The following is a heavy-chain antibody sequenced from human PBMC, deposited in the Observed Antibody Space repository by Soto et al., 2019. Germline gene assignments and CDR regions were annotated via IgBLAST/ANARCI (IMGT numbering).Heavy chain of an antibody. V-gene: IGHV1-3*01. CDR3: AREWTHYDRSGPCDY. CDR2: INASNGDT. CDR1: GYTFTSYP. J-gene: IGHJ4*02. Sequence: ASVKVSCKASGYTFTSYPMHWVRQAAGQGLEWMGWINASNGDTKYSQKFQGRVTITRDTSAITVYMELSSLRSEDTAVYYCAREWTHYDRSGPCDYWGQGTLVTVSS. D-gene: IGHD3-22*01.